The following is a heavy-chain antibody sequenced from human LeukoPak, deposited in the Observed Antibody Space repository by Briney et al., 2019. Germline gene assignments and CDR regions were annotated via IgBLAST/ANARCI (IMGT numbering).Heavy chain of an antibody. Sequence: PSETLSLTCAVPGGSISSSNWWSWVRQPPGKGLEWIGEIYNSGSTNYNPSLKSRVTISIDKSKNQFSLKLRSVTAADTAMYYCARGYCSGGSCCLDYWGQGTLVTVSS. CDR1: GGSISSSNW. D-gene: IGHD2-15*01. CDR3: ARGYCSGGSCCLDY. V-gene: IGHV4-4*02. CDR2: IYNSGST. J-gene: IGHJ4*02.